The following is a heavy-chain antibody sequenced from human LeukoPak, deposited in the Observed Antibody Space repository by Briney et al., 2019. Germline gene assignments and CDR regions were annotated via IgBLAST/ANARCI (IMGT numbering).Heavy chain of an antibody. CDR3: ARGEFPSDLEF. D-gene: IGHD3-10*01. J-gene: IGHJ4*02. CDR2: IYYSGST. V-gene: IGHV4-61*01. CDR1: GGSVSSGSYY. Sequence: ASETLSLTCTVSGGSVSSGSYYWNWIRQPPAKGLEWIGYIYYSGSTNYNASLKSRVTISVDTSKNQFSLKLTSVTSADTAVYYCARGEFPSDLEFWGQGALITVSS.